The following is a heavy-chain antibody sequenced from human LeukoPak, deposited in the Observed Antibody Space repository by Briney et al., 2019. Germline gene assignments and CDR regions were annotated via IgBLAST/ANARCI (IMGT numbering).Heavy chain of an antibody. Sequence: PSETLSLTCTVSGGSISSYYWSWIRQPPGKGLEWVGRIKSKTDGGTTDYAAPVKGRFTISRDDSKNTLYLQMNSLKTEDTAVYYCTTAPLLWFGELQNIDYWGQGTLVTVSS. CDR2: IKSKTDGGTT. J-gene: IGHJ4*02. CDR1: GGSISSYY. V-gene: IGHV3-15*01. CDR3: TTAPLLWFGELQNIDY. D-gene: IGHD3-10*01.